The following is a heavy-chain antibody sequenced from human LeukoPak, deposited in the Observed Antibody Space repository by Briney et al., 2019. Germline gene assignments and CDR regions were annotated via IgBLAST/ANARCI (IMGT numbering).Heavy chain of an antibody. CDR3: AGWYCSGPSCHYYYFGMDV. D-gene: IGHD2-2*01. J-gene: IGHJ6*01. CDR1: GFTFSSYE. CDR2: ISSGGSSM. Sequence: GGSLRLSCAASGFTFSSYEMNWVRQAPGKGLEWVSFISSGGSSMYYVDSVKGRFTISRDNAKNSLYLQMNSLRAEDTAVYYCAGWYCSGPSCHYYYFGMDVWGQGTTVTVSS. V-gene: IGHV3-48*03.